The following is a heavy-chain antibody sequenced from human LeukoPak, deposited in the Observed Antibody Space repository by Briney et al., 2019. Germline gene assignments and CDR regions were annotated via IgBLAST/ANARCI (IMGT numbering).Heavy chain of an antibody. Sequence: GGSLRLSCAASGFTFSSYAMSWVRQAPGKGLEWVSGISGSGGSTNYADSVKGRFTISRDNSKNTLYLQMNSLRAEDTAVYYCAKDPYYDFWSGYYYFDLWGQGTLVTVSS. D-gene: IGHD3-3*01. J-gene: IGHJ4*02. CDR3: AKDPYYDFWSGYYYFDL. V-gene: IGHV3-23*01. CDR1: GFTFSSYA. CDR2: ISGSGGST.